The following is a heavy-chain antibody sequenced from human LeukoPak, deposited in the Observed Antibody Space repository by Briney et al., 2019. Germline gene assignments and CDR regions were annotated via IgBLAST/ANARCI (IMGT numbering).Heavy chain of an antibody. CDR2: ISESDGST. V-gene: IGHV3-23*01. CDR1: GSTFSRYA. CDR3: AKDISQGYTFGSIEEDY. J-gene: IGHJ4*02. D-gene: IGHD5-18*01. Sequence: GGSLRLSCAASGSTFSRYAMSWVRQAPGKGLEWLSAISESDGSTYYADSVKGRFTISRDNSKSTLYLQMNSLGADDTAVYFCAKDISQGYTFGSIEEDYWGQGTLVTVSS.